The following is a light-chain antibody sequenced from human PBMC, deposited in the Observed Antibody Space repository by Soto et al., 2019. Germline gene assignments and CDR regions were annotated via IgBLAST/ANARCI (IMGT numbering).Light chain of an antibody. V-gene: IGLV2-14*01. CDR1: SSDVGGYDY. CDR2: NVY. J-gene: IGLJ1*01. CDR3: TSYTNRYTYV. Sequence: QSALTQPASVSGSPGQSITISCTGTSSDVGGYDYVGWYQQHPGKAPKLMIYNVYNRPSGVSFRFSGSKSGNTASLTISGLQTEDEADYYCTSYTNRYTYVFGTGTQLTV.